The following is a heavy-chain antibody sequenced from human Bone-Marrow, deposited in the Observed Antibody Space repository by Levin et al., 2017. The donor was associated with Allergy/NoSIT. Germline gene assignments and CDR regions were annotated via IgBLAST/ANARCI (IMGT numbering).Heavy chain of an antibody. CDR2: VSYDGKNQ. CDR3: ARAGGSHRHDFDS. Sequence: LPGGSLRLSCVGSGFSFSDHGIHWVRQAPGKGLEWVSVVSYDGKNQFYAHSVKGRFTMSRDNSKNTVYLHLSSLRAEDTALYYCARAGGSHRHDFDSWGQGVLVTVS. CDR1: GFSFSDHG. V-gene: IGHV3-30*03. D-gene: IGHD1-1*01. J-gene: IGHJ4*02.